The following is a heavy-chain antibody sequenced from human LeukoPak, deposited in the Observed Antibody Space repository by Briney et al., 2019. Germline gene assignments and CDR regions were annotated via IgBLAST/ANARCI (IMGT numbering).Heavy chain of an antibody. Sequence: GASVKVSCKASGYTFTSYAISWVRQAPGQGLEWMGGIIPIFGTANYAQKFQGRVTITADESTSTAYMELSSLRSEDTAVYYCARADYYDSSGYPRFWGLGTLVTVSS. CDR1: GYTFTSYA. D-gene: IGHD3-22*01. CDR2: IIPIFGTA. J-gene: IGHJ4*02. CDR3: ARADYYDSSGYPRF. V-gene: IGHV1-69*13.